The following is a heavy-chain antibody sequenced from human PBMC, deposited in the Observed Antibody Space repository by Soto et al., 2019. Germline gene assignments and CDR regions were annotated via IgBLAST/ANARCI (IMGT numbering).Heavy chain of an antibody. D-gene: IGHD3-10*02. Sequence: SETLSLTCTVSGGSISSGGYYWSWIRQHPGKGLEWIGYIYYSGSTYYNPSLKNLVYLHMSSLRAEDTAMYYCVSGPDDAFRHYFDYWGQGTLVTVSS. V-gene: IGHV4-31*01. J-gene: IGHJ4*02. CDR3: FDY. CDR1: GGSISSGGYY. CDR2: IYYSGST.